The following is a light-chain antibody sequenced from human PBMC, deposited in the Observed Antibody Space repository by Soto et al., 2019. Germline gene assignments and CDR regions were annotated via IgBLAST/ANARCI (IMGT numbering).Light chain of an antibody. CDR2: KAS. CDR1: QSISSW. Sequence: EIQMTQSPSTLSASLGERATISCRASQSISSWLAWYQQKPGKAPKLLIYKASSLESGVPSRFSGSGSGTEFTLTISSLQPDDFATYYCQQYNSYPLTFGEGTKVDI. V-gene: IGKV1-5*03. J-gene: IGKJ4*01. CDR3: QQYNSYPLT.